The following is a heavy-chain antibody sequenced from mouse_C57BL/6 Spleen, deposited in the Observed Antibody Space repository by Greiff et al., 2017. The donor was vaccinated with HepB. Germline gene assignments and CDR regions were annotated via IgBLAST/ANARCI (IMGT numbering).Heavy chain of an antibody. Sequence: EVQLQQSGPELVKPGASVKISCKASGYTFTDYYMNWVKQSHGKSLEWIGDINPNNGGTSYNQKFKGKATLTVDKSSSTAYMELRSLTSEDSAVYYSARYTLAMDYWGQGTSVTVSS. CDR2: INPNNGGT. J-gene: IGHJ4*01. CDR1: GYTFTDYY. V-gene: IGHV1-26*01. D-gene: IGHD5-1-1*01. CDR3: ARYTLAMDY.